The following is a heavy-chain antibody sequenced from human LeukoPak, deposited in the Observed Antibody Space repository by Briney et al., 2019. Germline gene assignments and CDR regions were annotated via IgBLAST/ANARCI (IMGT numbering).Heavy chain of an antibody. CDR2: IYYSGST. CDR3: ASSSTDYYDSSGYYSFDY. CDR1: GGPISSSSYY. V-gene: IGHV4-39*01. J-gene: IGHJ4*02. D-gene: IGHD3-22*01. Sequence: SETLSLTCTVSGGPISSSSYYWGWIRQPPGKGLEWIGSIYYSGSTYYNPSLKSRVTISVDTSKNQFSLKLSSVTAADTAVYYCASSSTDYYDSSGYYSFDYWGQGTLVTVSS.